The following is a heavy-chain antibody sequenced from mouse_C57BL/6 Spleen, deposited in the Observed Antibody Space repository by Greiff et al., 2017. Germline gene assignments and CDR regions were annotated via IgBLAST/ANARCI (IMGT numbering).Heavy chain of an antibody. D-gene: IGHD2-5*01. Sequence: VQLQQSGPELVKPGASVKIPCKASGYTFTDYNMDWVKQSHGKSLEWIGDINPNNGGTIYNQKFKGKATLTVDKSSSTAYMELRSLTSEDTAVYYCARRDYSNYLFAYWGQGTLVTVSA. CDR2: INPNNGGT. CDR3: ARRDYSNYLFAY. CDR1: GYTFTDYN. J-gene: IGHJ3*01. V-gene: IGHV1-18*01.